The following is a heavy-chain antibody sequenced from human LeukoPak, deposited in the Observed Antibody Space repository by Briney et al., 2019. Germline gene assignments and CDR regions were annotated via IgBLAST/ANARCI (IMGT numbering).Heavy chain of an antibody. CDR1: GGSISSYY. D-gene: IGHD2-2*01. CDR3: ARIIVVPAASYYYYGMDV. CDR2: IYSSGST. V-gene: IGHV4-4*07. J-gene: IGHJ6*02. Sequence: SETLSLTCTVSGGSISSYYWSWIRQPAGKGLEWIGRIYSSGSTNYNPSLKSRVTISVDTSKNQFSLKLSSVTAADTAVYYCARIIVVPAASYYYYGMDVWGQGTTVTVSS.